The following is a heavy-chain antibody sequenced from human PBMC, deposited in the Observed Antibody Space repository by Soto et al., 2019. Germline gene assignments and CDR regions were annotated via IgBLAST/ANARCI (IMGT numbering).Heavy chain of an antibody. Sequence: GGSLRLSCAASGFTFSDYAMDWVRQSPGRGLEWVAVASYDGSNTFYADSVKGRFTISRDNSENTLYLQMNSLRGEDTAVYYSARGPAVAGTDYFDSWGQGIVVTVSS. CDR1: GFTFSDYA. CDR3: ARGPAVAGTDYFDS. CDR2: ASYDGSNT. J-gene: IGHJ4*02. D-gene: IGHD6-19*01. V-gene: IGHV3-30-3*01.